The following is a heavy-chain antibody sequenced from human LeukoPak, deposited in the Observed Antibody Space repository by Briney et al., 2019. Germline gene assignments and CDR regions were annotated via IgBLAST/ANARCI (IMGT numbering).Heavy chain of an antibody. J-gene: IGHJ4*02. CDR1: GFTFSSYA. CDR2: ISGSGGST. Sequence: PGGSLRLSCAASGFTFSSYAMSWVRQAPGKGLEWVSAISGSGGSTYYADSVKGRFTISRDNSKNTLYLQMNSLRAEDTAVYYCARDSSSSSYPRGYFDYWGQGTLVTVSS. CDR3: ARDSSSSSYPRGYFDY. V-gene: IGHV3-23*01. D-gene: IGHD6-13*01.